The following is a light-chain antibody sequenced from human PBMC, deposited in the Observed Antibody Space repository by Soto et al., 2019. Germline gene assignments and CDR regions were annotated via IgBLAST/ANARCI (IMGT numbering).Light chain of an antibody. CDR3: QQRSNWPLT. V-gene: IGKV3-11*01. Sequence: VITQSPATLSLSPGERATLSCRASQSVSSYSAWYQQKPGQAPRLLIYDASNRATGIPARFSGSGSGTDFTLTISSLEPEDFAVYYCQQRSNWPLTFGPGTKVDIK. J-gene: IGKJ3*01. CDR2: DAS. CDR1: QSVSSY.